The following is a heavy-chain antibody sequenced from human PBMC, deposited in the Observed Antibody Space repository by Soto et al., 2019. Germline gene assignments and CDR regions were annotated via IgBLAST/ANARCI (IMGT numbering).Heavy chain of an antibody. CDR1: GYTFTSYG. CDR2: ISAYNGNT. J-gene: IGHJ4*02. CDR3: GRGRIVLVPLDY. D-gene: IGHD3-22*01. Sequence: QVQLVQSGAEVKKPGPSVKVSCKASGYTFTSYGINWVRQTPGQGLEWMGWISAYNGNTNYAQKLQGRVTMTTHTSTTTAYMELGSLTSDDSAVYYCGRGRIVLVPLDYWGQGTLVTVSS. V-gene: IGHV1-18*04.